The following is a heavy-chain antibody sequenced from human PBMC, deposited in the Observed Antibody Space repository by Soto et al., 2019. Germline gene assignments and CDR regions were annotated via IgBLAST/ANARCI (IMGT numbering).Heavy chain of an antibody. CDR2: IYYSGST. D-gene: IGHD2-8*01. J-gene: IGHJ4*02. CDR1: GGSISSYY. V-gene: IGHV4-59*01. CDR3: ARGPPVSAGFCTNAVCFSLDY. Sequence: QVQLQESGPGLVKPSETLSLTCTVSGGSISSYYWSWVRQPPAKGLECIGNIYYSGSTNYNPSLTSRVTISIDTSKNQFALKLSSVTAAEPAVYYCARGPPVSAGFCTNAVCFSLDYWGQGTLVTVSS.